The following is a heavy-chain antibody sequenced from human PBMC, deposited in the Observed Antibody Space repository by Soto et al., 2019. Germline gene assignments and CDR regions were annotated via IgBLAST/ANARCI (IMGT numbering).Heavy chain of an antibody. D-gene: IGHD4-17*01. V-gene: IGHV4-34*01. J-gene: IGHJ4*02. CDR3: ARDFKRYGSPPGPLEY. CDR1: GGSFSGYY. CDR2: INHSGST. Sequence: PSETLSLTCAVYGGSFSGYYWTWIRQPPGTGLEWIGEINHSGSTNYNPSLKRRFSISVDTSKNQFSLQLSSVTVADTAVYYCARDFKRYGSPPGPLEYWGLGTPVTVSS.